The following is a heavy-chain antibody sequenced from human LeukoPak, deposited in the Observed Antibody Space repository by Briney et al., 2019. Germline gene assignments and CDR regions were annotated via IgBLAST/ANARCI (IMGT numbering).Heavy chain of an antibody. J-gene: IGHJ5*02. D-gene: IGHD5-18*01. CDR2: ISAYNGNT. Sequence: ASVKVSCKASGYTFTSYGISWVRQAPGQGLEWMGWISAYNGNTNYAQKFQGRVTITADKSTSTAYMELSSLRSEDTAVYYCARDMRILGYSYGCWFDPWGQGTLVTVSS. CDR3: ARDMRILGYSYGCWFDP. CDR1: GYTFTSYG. V-gene: IGHV1-18*01.